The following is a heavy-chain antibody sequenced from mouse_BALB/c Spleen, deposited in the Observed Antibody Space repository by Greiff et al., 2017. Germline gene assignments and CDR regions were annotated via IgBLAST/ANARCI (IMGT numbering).Heavy chain of an antibody. CDR2: ISTYYGDA. D-gene: IGHD1-1*01. CDR1: GYTFTDYA. CDR3: ARDYGSSYVWFAY. J-gene: IGHJ3*01. V-gene: IGHV1S137*01. Sequence: VQVVESGAELVRPGVSVKISCKGSGYTFTDYAMHWVKQSHAKSLEWIGVISTYYGDASYNQKFKGKATMTVDKSSSTAYMELARLTSEDSAIYYCARDYGSSYVWFAYWGQGTLVTVSA.